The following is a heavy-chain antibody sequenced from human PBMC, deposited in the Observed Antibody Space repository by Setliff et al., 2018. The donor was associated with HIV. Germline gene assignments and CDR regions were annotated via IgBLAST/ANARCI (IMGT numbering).Heavy chain of an antibody. CDR2: IWYDGSNE. CDR1: GFTFSSYG. D-gene: IGHD6-13*01. V-gene: IGHV3-33*01. J-gene: IGHJ5*02. CDR3: VRRGGAAAGGPHNWFDP. Sequence: GGSLKLSCAASGFTFSSYGMHWVRQAPGKGLEWVAVIWYDGSNEYYVDSVKGRFSISRDNSKNTLYLEMNSLKIEDTAVYYCVRRGGAAAGGPHNWFDPWGQGTLVTVSS.